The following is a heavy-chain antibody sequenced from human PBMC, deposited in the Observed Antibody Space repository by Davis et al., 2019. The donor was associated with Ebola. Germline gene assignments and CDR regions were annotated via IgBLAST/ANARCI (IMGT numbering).Heavy chain of an antibody. D-gene: IGHD4-17*01. CDR1: GYTFTGYY. V-gene: IGHV1-2*04. CDR3: ATLAHTDGMDV. Sequence: AASVKVSCKASGYTFTGYYMHWVRQAPGQGLEWMGWINPNSGGPNYAQKFQGWVNMTRATSISTAYMEMSRLRSDDTAVYYWATLAHTDGMDVWGQGTTVTVSS. J-gene: IGHJ6*02. CDR2: INPNSGGP.